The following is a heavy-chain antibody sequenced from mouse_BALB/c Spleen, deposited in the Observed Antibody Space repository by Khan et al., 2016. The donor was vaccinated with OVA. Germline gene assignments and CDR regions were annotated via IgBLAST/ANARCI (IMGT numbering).Heavy chain of an antibody. Sequence: QVQLKESGPGLVAPSQSLSITCTISGFSLTNYGVHWVRQPPGKGLEWLVVIWSDGSTTYNSALKSRLTISKDNSESQVILKMNSLQNDDTDMYFCDRQPYYHYNIMDYWGQGTLVTVSS. D-gene: IGHD2-10*01. V-gene: IGHV2-6-1*01. CDR1: GFSLTNYG. J-gene: IGHJ4*01. CDR2: IWSDGST. CDR3: DRQPYYHYNIMDY.